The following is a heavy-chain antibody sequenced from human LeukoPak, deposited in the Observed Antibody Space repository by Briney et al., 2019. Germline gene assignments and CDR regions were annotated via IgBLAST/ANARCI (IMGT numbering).Heavy chain of an antibody. CDR2: IYYSGST. CDR3: ARDDDYGGKFDY. Sequence: SQTLSLTCTVSGGSISSGDYYWSWIRQPPGKGLEWIGYIYYSGSTYYNPSLKSRVTISVDTSKNQFSLKLSSVTAADTAVYYCARDDDYGGKFDYWGQGTLVTVSS. J-gene: IGHJ4*02. D-gene: IGHD4-23*01. CDR1: GGSISSGDYY. V-gene: IGHV4-30-4*01.